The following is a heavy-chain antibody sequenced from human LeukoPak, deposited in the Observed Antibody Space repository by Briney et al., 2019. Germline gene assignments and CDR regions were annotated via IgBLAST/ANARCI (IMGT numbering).Heavy chain of an antibody. Sequence: PGGSLRLSCAASGFTFSSYWMSWVRQAPGKGLEWVANIKQDGSEKYYVDSVKGRFTISRDNAKNSLYLQMNSLRAEDTVVYYCTRDPPSSGWSFDYWGQGTLVTVSS. CDR3: TRDPPSSGWSFDY. CDR2: IKQDGSEK. V-gene: IGHV3-7*01. D-gene: IGHD6-19*01. CDR1: GFTFSSYW. J-gene: IGHJ4*02.